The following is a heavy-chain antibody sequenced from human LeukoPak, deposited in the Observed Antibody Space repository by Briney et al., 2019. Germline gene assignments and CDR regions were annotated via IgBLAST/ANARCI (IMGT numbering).Heavy chain of an antibody. V-gene: IGHV3-74*01. CDR3: ARARELATVGVDY. J-gene: IGHJ4*02. Sequence: PGGSLRFSCAASGFTFSTYWMHWVRQAPGKGLVWVSRINSDGSDTNYADSVKGRFTISRDNTKNTRYLQMNSLRAEDTAVYYCARARELATVGVDYWGQGTLVTVSS. CDR1: GFTFSTYW. D-gene: IGHD5-24*01. CDR2: INSDGSDT.